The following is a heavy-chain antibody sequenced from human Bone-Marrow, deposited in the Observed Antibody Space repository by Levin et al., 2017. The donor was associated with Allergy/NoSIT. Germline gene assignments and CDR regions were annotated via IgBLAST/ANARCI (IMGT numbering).Heavy chain of an antibody. D-gene: IGHD5-12*01. J-gene: IGHJ4*02. CDR2: ISSTSRFI. CDR1: GFTFSSYS. CDR3: ARGHSAFDYYFDY. Sequence: GESLKISCAASGFTFSSYSLNWVRQAPGKGLEWVSSISSTSRFIYYADSVKGRFTISRDNAKNSLYLQMNSLRVDDTAVYHCARGHSAFDYYFDYWGQGTLVTVSS. V-gene: IGHV3-21*01.